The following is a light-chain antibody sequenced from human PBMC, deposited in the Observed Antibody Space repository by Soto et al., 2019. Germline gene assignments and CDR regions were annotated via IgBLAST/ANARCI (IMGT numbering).Light chain of an antibody. CDR3: QQYNNWPLT. J-gene: IGKJ4*01. CDR1: QSISSN. CDR2: GAS. Sequence: IVMTQSPVTLSVSPGERATLSCRASQSISSNFAWYQQKPGRAPRLLIHGASTRATGIPARFSGSGSGTEFSLTISSLQSEDFADYYCQQYNNWPLTFGGGTKVEIK. V-gene: IGKV3-15*01.